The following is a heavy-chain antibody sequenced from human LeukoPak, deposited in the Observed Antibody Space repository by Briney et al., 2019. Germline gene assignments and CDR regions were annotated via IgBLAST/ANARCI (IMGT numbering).Heavy chain of an antibody. Sequence: SETLSLTCTVSGGSISSSSYYWGWIRQPPGKGLEWIGSIYYSGSTYYNPSLKSRVTISVDTSKNQFSLKLSSVTAADTAVYYCARHEDGDRPVRDYYYYYGMDVWGQGTTVTVSS. J-gene: IGHJ6*02. CDR2: IYYSGST. CDR1: GGSISSSSYY. V-gene: IGHV4-39*01. CDR3: ARHEDGDRPVRDYYYYYGMDV. D-gene: IGHD5-24*01.